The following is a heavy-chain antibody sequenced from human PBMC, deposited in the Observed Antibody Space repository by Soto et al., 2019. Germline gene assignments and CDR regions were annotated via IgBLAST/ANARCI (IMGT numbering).Heavy chain of an antibody. V-gene: IGHV4-59*01. Sequence: SETLSLTCTVSGASISNSYWSWIRQPPGKRLEWIGYIYHSGDTKYNPSLTNYNPSLESRVTISADTSKNQFSLKLTSVTAADTAVYYCAREPRQGDRIYYFDSWGRGSLVTVSS. CDR2: IYHSGDTKYNPSLT. J-gene: IGHJ4*02. CDR1: GASISNSY. D-gene: IGHD5-12*01. CDR3: AREPRQGDRIYYFDS.